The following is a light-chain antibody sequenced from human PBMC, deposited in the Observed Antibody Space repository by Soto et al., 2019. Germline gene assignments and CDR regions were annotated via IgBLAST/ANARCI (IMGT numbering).Light chain of an antibody. Sequence: DIQMTQSPTTLSASVGDRVTITCRASQNIASSLAWYQQRRGKAPKVLIYGASTLESGVPSRFSGGGSGTEFTLPISSLQAEDFATYYCQQYNRYFATFGRGKRL. J-gene: IGKJ5*01. CDR2: GAS. CDR1: QNIASS. CDR3: QQYNRYFAT. V-gene: IGKV1-5*01.